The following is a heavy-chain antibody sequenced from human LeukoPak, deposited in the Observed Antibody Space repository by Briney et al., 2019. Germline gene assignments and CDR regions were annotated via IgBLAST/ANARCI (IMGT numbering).Heavy chain of an antibody. V-gene: IGHV1-8*01. CDR1: GYTFTSYD. CDR3: ARGVDTAMVPHYMDV. CDR2: MNPNSGNT. D-gene: IGHD5-18*01. J-gene: IGHJ6*03. Sequence: ASVKVSCKASGYTFTSYDINRVRQATGQGLEWMGWMNPNSGNTGYAQKFQGRVTMTRNTSISTAYMELSSLRSEDTAVYYCARGVDTAMVPHYMDVWGKGTTVTVSS.